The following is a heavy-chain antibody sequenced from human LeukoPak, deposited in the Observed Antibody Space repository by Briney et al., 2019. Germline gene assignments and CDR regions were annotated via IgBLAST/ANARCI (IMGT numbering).Heavy chain of an antibody. CDR3: ASAKIGVPDDAFDN. D-gene: IGHD3-22*01. CDR2: INHSGSA. CDR1: GVSFSGSY. J-gene: IGHJ3*02. Sequence: NPSETLSLSCAVYGVSFSGSYWSWIRQPPGKGLEWIGEINHSGSANYNPSLKSRVTISVDTSKNQSSLKLSSETAADTAVYYCASAKIGVPDDAFDNWGQGTMVTVSS. V-gene: IGHV4-34*01.